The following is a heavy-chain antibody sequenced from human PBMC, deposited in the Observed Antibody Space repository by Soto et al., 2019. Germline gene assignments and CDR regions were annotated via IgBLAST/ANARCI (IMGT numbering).Heavy chain of an antibody. CDR2: IYWNDDK. V-gene: IGHV2-5*01. J-gene: IGHJ5*02. CDR1: GFSLSTSGVG. Sequence: QITLKESGPTLVKPTQTLTLTCTFSGFSLSTSGVGLGWIRQPPGKALEWLALIYWNDDKRYSPSLKSRLTITKDTSKNQVVLTMTNMDPVDTATYYCAYRPRGFGDSDWFDPWGQGTLVTVSS. D-gene: IGHD3-10*01. CDR3: AYRPRGFGDSDWFDP.